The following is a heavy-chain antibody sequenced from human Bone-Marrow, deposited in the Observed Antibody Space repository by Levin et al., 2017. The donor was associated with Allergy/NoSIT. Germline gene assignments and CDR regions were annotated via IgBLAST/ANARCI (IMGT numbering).Heavy chain of an antibody. CDR2: ISFDGNDK. J-gene: IGHJ3*02. V-gene: IGHV3-30*03. D-gene: IGHD3-10*01. CDR3: ARPLDSGSYQSDAFDI. Sequence: GGSLRLSCAASGFTFSTYGMHWVHQAPGKGLEWVAVISFDGNDKYYADSMKGRFTISRDNSKNTLYLQINSLRAGDTAMYYCARPLDSGSYQSDAFDIWGQGTMVTVSS. CDR1: GFTFSTYG.